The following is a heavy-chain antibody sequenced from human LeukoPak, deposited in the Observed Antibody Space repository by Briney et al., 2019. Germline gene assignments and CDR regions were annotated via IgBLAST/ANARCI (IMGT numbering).Heavy chain of an antibody. CDR3: ARDIPRRFCSSTSYYSTWFDP. V-gene: IGHV4-4*07. J-gene: IGHJ5*02. CDR2: IYASGST. D-gene: IGHD2-2*01. CDR1: GGSISSYY. Sequence: SETLSLTCTVSGGSISSYYWSWIRQPAGKGLEWIGRIYASGSTNYNPSLKSRVTMSVDASKNQFSLKLTSVTAADTAVYYCARDIPRRFCSSTSYYSTWFDPWGQGTLVTVSS.